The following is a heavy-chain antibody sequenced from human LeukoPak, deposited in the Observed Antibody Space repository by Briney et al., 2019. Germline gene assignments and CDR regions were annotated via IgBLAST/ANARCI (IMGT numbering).Heavy chain of an antibody. CDR2: ISGSGGST. CDR3: AKVGYSSGYFDYFDY. J-gene: IGHJ4*02. Sequence: GGSLRLSCAASGFTFSNYAMTWVRQAPGKGLEWVSSISGSGGSTYYADSVKGRFTISRDNSKNTLYLQMNSLRAEDTAVYYCAKVGYSSGYFDYFDYWGQGTLVTVSS. V-gene: IGHV3-23*01. CDR1: GFTFSNYA. D-gene: IGHD3-22*01.